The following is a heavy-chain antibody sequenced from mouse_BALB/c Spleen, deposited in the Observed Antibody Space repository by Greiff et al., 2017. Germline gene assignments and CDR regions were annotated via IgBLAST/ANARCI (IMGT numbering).Heavy chain of an antibody. D-gene: IGHD1-1*01. CDR1: GFNIKDYY. Sequence: VQLKQSGAELVRPGALVKLSCKASGFNIKDYYMHWVKQRPEQGLEWIGWIDPENGNTIYDPKFQGKASITADTSSNTAYLQLSSLTSEDTAVYYCARDYGMSLDDWGQGTTLTVSS. J-gene: IGHJ2*01. V-gene: IGHV14-1*02. CDR2: IDPENGNT. CDR3: ARDYGMSLDD.